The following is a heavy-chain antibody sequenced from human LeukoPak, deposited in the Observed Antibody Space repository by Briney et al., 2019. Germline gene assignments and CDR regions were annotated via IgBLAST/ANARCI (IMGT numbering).Heavy chain of an antibody. V-gene: IGHV3-30*02. CDR1: GFTFSDFG. Sequence: GGSLRLSCAASGFTFSDFGMHWVRQAPGKGLEWVAFIRHDGSDKYYADSVRGRFTIFRDNSKNTVYLQMNSLRTEDTSVYYCAKERSASGGSCFLCFDDWGQGTLVTVSS. D-gene: IGHD2-15*01. J-gene: IGHJ4*02. CDR3: AKERSASGGSCFLCFDD. CDR2: IRHDGSDK.